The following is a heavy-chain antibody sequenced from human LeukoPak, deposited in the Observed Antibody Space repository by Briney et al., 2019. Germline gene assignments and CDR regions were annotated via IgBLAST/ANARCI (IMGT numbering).Heavy chain of an antibody. CDR2: IIPIFGTA. Sequence: AASVKVSCKASGGTFSSYAISWVRQAPGQGLEWMGGIIPIFGTANYAQKFQGRVTITADESTSTAYMELSSLRSEDTAVYYCARQNCGGDCYPRDYWGQGTLVTVSS. D-gene: IGHD2-21*02. J-gene: IGHJ4*02. CDR1: GGTFSSYA. V-gene: IGHV1-69*01. CDR3: ARQNCGGDCYPRDY.